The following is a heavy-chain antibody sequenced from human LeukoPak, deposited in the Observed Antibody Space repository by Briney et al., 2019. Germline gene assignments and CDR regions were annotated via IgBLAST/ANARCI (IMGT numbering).Heavy chain of an antibody. V-gene: IGHV3-23*01. D-gene: IGHD3-3*01. CDR2: ISGSGGST. Sequence: PAGSLRLPCAASGLTFSSYAMRWVRQAPGKGLEWVSAISGSGGSTYYADSVKGRFTISRDNSKNTLYLQMNSLRAEDTAVYYCGKGKAISIFGVVTPYFYYMDVWSKGTTVTVSS. CDR1: GLTFSSYA. J-gene: IGHJ6*03. CDR3: GKGKAISIFGVVTPYFYYMDV.